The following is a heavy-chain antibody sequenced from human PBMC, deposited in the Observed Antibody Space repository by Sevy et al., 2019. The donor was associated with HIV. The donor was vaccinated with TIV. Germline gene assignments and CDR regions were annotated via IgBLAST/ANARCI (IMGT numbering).Heavy chain of an antibody. D-gene: IGHD3-22*01. CDR3: ARDSFHYYDSSGYYLSYYYYSMDV. Sequence: GGSLRLSCAASGFTFSSYWMSWVRQAPGKGLEWVANIKQDGSEKYYVDSVKGRFTISRDNAKNSLYLQMNSLRAEDSAVYYCARDSFHYYDSSGYYLSYYYYSMDVWGKGTTVTVSS. CDR1: GFTFSSYW. J-gene: IGHJ6*03. V-gene: IGHV3-7*03. CDR2: IKQDGSEK.